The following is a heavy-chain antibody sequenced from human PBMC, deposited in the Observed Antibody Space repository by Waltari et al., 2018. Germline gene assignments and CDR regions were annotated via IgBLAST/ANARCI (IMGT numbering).Heavy chain of an antibody. CDR3: TRWNPYYVAFDM. CDR2: TDSGGDT. V-gene: IGHV3-13*01. CDR1: EITFSNYD. D-gene: IGHD3-10*01. J-gene: IGHJ3*02. Sequence: EVQLAESGGALVQPGGSLRLSCAASEITFSNYDIHWVRRRPGRGREWVSVTDSGGDTYYVASVKGRFTVSRENAKKSLYLQMNSLRAEDTAVYYCTRWNPYYVAFDMWGQGTMVTVSS.